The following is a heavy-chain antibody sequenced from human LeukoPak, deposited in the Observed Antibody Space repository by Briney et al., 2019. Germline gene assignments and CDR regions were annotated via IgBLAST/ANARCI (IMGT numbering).Heavy chain of an antibody. CDR1: GGTFSNYA. CDR3: ARVPTLVQLERRWDYYYYMDV. D-gene: IGHD1-1*01. CDR2: IIPILNIA. Sequence: GASVKVSCKASGGTFSNYAISWVRQAPGQGLEWMGRIIPILNIANYAQKFQGRVTITADESTSTAYMELSSLRSEDTAVYYCARVPTLVQLERRWDYYYYMDVWGKGTTVTVSS. J-gene: IGHJ6*03. V-gene: IGHV1-69*04.